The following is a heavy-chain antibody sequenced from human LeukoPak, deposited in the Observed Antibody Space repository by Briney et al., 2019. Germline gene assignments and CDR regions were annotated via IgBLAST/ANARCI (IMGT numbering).Heavy chain of an antibody. J-gene: IGHJ6*03. CDR2: ISCDGGST. V-gene: IGHV3-43*01. CDR3: AKDGGRNSYYYYMDV. D-gene: IGHD1-7*01. Sequence: PGGSLRLSCASSGFTFDDYTMHWVRQAPGKGLEWVSLISCDGGSTYYADSVKGRFTICRDNSKNSLYLQMNSLRTEDTALYYCAKDGGRNSYYYYMDVWGKGTTVTVSS. CDR1: GFTFDDYT.